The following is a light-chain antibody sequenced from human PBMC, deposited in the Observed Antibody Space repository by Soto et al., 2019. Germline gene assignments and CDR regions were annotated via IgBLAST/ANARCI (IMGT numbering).Light chain of an antibody. CDR2: EVN. Sequence: QSALTQPPSASGSPGQSVTVSCTGTSSDVGGYNFVSWYQQHPGKVPKLILYEVNKRPSGVPDRFSGSKSGNTASLTVSGLQDEDEADYYCSSYSNINTLLFGGGTKLTVL. CDR3: SSYSNINTLL. CDR1: SSDVGGYNF. J-gene: IGLJ2*01. V-gene: IGLV2-8*01.